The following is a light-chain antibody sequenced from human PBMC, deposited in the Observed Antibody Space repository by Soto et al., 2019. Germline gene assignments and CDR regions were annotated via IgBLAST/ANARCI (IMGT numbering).Light chain of an antibody. CDR1: QNIDNY. Sequence: DIQMTQSPSSLSASVGDRVTITCRASQNIDNYLNWYQQKPGKAPKLLIYTASSLRSGVPSRFSGSGSGTEFTLTISSLQPEDFATYYCQQLHDYPITFGQGTRLEIK. CDR3: QQLHDYPIT. CDR2: TAS. V-gene: IGKV1-39*01. J-gene: IGKJ5*01.